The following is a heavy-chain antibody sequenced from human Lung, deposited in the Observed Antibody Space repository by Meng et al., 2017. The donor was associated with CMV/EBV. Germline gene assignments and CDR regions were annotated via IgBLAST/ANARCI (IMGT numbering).Heavy chain of an antibody. CDR2: IIPILGIA. V-gene: IGHV1-69*02. CDR1: GGTFSSYT. D-gene: IGHD3-3*01. CDR3: ASSIFGVVIISPLGY. J-gene: IGHJ4*02. Sequence: QVQLVQSGAEVKKPGSSVKVSCKASGGTFSSYTISWVRQAPGQGLEWMGRIIPILGIANYAQKFQGRVTITAGKSTSTAYMELSSLRSEDTAVYYCASSIFGVVIISPLGYWGQGTLVTVSS.